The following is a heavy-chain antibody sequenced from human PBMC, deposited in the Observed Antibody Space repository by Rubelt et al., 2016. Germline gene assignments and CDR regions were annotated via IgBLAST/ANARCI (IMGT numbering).Heavy chain of an antibody. CDR2: INHSGST. CDR3: ARGRNPDY. J-gene: IGHJ4*02. V-gene: IGHV4-34*01. Sequence: GSLRLSCAASGFTFSTYSMNWIRQAPGKGLEWIGEINHSGSTNYNPSLKSRVTISVDTSKNQFSLKLSSVTAADTAVYYCARGRNPDYWGQGTLVTVSS. CDR1: GFTFSTYS. D-gene: IGHD1-14*01.